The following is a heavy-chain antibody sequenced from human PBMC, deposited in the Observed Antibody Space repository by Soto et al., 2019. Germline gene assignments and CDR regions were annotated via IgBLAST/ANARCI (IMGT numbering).Heavy chain of an antibody. D-gene: IGHD2-21*01. Sequence: QAHLVQSGAEVRKPGASVKVSCKTSGYRFTTYYIHWVRQAPGHGLEWMAIINPTGGSTNYAQKFRGRITLTMDTSTSTVYMELSSLRSGDTAVYYCARDLAAGDLWGQGTLVTVSS. J-gene: IGHJ4*02. CDR2: INPTGGST. V-gene: IGHV1-46*01. CDR1: GYRFTTYY. CDR3: ARDLAAGDL.